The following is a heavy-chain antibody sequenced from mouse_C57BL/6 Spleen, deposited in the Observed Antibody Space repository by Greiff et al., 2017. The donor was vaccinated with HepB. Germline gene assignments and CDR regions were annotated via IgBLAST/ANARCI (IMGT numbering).Heavy chain of an antibody. V-gene: IGHV5-4*01. Sequence: EVQVVESGGGLVKPGGSLKLSCAASGFTFSSYAMSWVRQTPEKRLEWVATISDGGSYTYYPDNVKGRFTISRDNAKNNLYLQMSHLKSEDTAMYYCAREDIFDYWGQGTTLTVSS. CDR2: ISDGGSYT. CDR1: GFTFSSYA. J-gene: IGHJ2*01. CDR3: AREDIFDY.